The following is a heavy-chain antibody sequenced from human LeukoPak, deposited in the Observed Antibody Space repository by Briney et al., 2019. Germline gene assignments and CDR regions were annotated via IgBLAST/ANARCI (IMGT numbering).Heavy chain of an antibody. J-gene: IGHJ5*02. CDR3: ARPYYYDSRINP. D-gene: IGHD3-22*01. Sequence: PSETLSLTCTVSGVSISSGDYDWGWVRQPPGKGLEWIAYMYYSGSTYYNPSLKSRVTMSADTSKNQLSLKLSSVTAADTAVYYCARPYYYDSRINPWGQGILVTVSS. CDR1: GVSISSGDYD. V-gene: IGHV4-30-4*01. CDR2: MYYSGST.